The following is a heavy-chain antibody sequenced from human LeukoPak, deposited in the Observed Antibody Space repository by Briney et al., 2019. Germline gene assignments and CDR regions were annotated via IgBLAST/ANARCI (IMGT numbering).Heavy chain of an antibody. CDR2: INHSGST. CDR3: ARVSDSSGYYSFDY. V-gene: IGHV4-34*01. CDR1: GGSFSGYY. Sequence: SETLSLTCAVYGGSFSGYYWSWIRQPPGKGLEWIGEINHSGSTNYNPSLKSRVTISVDTSKNQFSLKLSSVTAADTAVYYCARVSDSSGYYSFDYRGQGTLVTVSS. J-gene: IGHJ4*02. D-gene: IGHD3-22*01.